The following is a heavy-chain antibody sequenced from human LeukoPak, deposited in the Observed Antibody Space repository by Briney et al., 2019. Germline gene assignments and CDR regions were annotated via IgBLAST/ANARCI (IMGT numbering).Heavy chain of an antibody. D-gene: IGHD1-20*01. V-gene: IGHV4-34*01. CDR3: ASPSITGPQIDY. Sequence: SETLSLTCAVYGGSFSGYYWSWIRHPPGKGLEWIGEINHSGSTNYNPSLKSRVTISVDTSKNQFSLKLSSVTAADTAVYYCASPSITGPQIDYWGQGTLVTVSS. CDR1: GGSFSGYY. CDR2: INHSGST. J-gene: IGHJ4*02.